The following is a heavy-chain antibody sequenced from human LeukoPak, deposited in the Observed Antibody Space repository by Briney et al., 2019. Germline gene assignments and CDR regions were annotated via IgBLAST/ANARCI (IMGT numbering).Heavy chain of an antibody. D-gene: IGHD4-11*01. CDR3: AKGYSDYSDWFDP. J-gene: IGHJ5*02. CDR1: GYTFTGYY. V-gene: IGHV1-2*06. CDR2: INPNSGGT. Sequence: ASVKVSCKASGYTFTGYYMHWVRQAPGQGLEWMGRINPNSGGTNYAQKFQGRVTMTRDTSISTAYTELSSLRSDDTAVYYCAKGYSDYSDWFDPWGQGTLVTVSS.